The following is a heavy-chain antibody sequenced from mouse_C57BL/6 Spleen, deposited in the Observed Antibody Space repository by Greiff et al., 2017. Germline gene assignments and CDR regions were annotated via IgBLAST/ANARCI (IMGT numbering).Heavy chain of an antibody. Sequence: EVQRVESGGGLVKPGGSLKLSCAASGFTFSSYAMSWVRQTPEKRLEWVATISDGGSYTYYPDNVKGRFTISRDNAKNNLYLQMSHLQSEDTAVYYCAREKNRSRDFDDRGTGRSVTLSS. D-gene: IGHD2-14*01. CDR1: GFTFSSYA. V-gene: IGHV5-4*01. CDR2: ISDGGSYT. J-gene: IGHJ1*03. CDR3: AREKNRSRDFDD.